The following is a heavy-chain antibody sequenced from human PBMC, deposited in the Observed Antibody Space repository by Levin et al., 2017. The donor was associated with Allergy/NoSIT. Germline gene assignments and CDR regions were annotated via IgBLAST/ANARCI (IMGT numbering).Heavy chain of an antibody. CDR3: AKDSAMVIVFDY. D-gene: IGHD5-18*01. CDR2: ISYDGSNR. CDR1: GFTFSNYA. V-gene: IGHV3-30*18. Sequence: LSLTCVVSGFTFSNYAMHWVRQAPGKGLEWVAFISYDGSNRDYADSVKGRFTVSRDNSENTLYLQMNSLRAEDTAVYYCAKDSAMVIVFDYWGQGTLVTVSS. J-gene: IGHJ4*02.